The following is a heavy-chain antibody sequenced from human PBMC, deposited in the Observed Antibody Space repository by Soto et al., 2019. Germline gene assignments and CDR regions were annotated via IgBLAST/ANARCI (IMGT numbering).Heavy chain of an antibody. Sequence: GGSLRLSCAASGFTFSSYSMNWVRQAPGKGLEWVSYISSSSSIIYYADSVKGRFTISRDNAKNSLYLQMNSLRDEDTAVYYCVRVFPPPYYHYLMAVSGQGTTDTVSS. V-gene: IGHV3-48*02. CDR2: ISSSSSII. J-gene: IGHJ6*02. CDR1: GFTFSSYS. CDR3: VRVFPPPYYHYLMAV.